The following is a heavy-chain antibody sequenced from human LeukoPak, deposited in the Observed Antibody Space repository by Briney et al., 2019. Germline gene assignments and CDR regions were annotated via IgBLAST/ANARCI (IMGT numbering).Heavy chain of an antibody. V-gene: IGHV4-34*01. CDR2: INHSGST. CDR1: GGSFSGYY. CDR3: ARYSSSWPTRYNWFDP. D-gene: IGHD6-13*01. Sequence: SETLSLTCAVYGGSFSGYYWSWIRQPQGTGLEWIGEINHSGSTNYNPSLKSRVPISVDTSENQFSLKLSSVTAADTAVYYCARYSSSWPTRYNWFDPWGQGTLVTVSS. J-gene: IGHJ5*02.